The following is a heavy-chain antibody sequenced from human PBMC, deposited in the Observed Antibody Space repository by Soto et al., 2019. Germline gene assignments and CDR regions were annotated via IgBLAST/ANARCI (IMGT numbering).Heavy chain of an antibody. V-gene: IGHV3-7*01. J-gene: IGHJ4*02. CDR1: GFTFNAYW. Sequence: EVRMVQSGGGLVQPGGSLTLSCVASGFTFNAYWMTWVRQAPGKGLEWVASIQQDGSDKTYVDSVEGRFTISRDNTKNSLYLHMNSLRADDTAIYYCMRDRNWSPHWGQGTLVTVSP. CDR2: IQQDGSDK. CDR3: MRDRNWSPH.